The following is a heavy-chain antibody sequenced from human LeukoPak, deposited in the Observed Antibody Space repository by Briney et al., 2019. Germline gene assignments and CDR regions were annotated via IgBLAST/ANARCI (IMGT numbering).Heavy chain of an antibody. CDR1: GGSISSSLYY. CDR3: AARYSRTYYWHP. V-gene: IGHV4-39*01. D-gene: IGHD1-26*01. Sequence: PSETLSLTCTVSGGSISSSLYYYGCIRPSPGKGLEWLGSFYSTGSNYYNPSLRSPVTLSVDTSKNKFSLKLSSVTAADTAVYCCAARYSRTYYWHPWGQGTLVTVSS. J-gene: IGHJ5*02. CDR2: FYSTGSN.